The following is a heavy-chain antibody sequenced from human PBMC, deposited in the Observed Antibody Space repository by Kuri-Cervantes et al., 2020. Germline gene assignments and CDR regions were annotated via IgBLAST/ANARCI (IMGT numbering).Heavy chain of an antibody. CDR2: ISSSGSTI. V-gene: IGHV3-11*01. D-gene: IGHD2-21*02. CDR3: AKDISQYCGGDCYPYGMDV. Sequence: GESLKISCAASGFTFSDYYMSWIRQAPGKGLEWVSYISSSGSTIYYADSVKGRFTISRDNAKNSLYLQMNSLRAEDTAVYYCAKDISQYCGGDCYPYGMDVWGQGTTVTVSS. J-gene: IGHJ6*02. CDR1: GFTFSDYY.